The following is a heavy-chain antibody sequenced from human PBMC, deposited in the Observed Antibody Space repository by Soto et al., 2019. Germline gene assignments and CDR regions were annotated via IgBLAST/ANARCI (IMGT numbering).Heavy chain of an antibody. D-gene: IGHD4-17*01. CDR3: ARPRGDYGDYVYYTYMDV. V-gene: IGHV3-66*04. CDR2: TYSGGST. J-gene: IGHJ6*03. Sequence: EVQLVESGGGLVQPGGSLRLSCVASGFTVSSNYMSWVRQAPGKGLEWVSVTYSGGSTYYAESVKGRFTISREHSKNTLYLQKNSLRAQDTAVYYCARPRGDYGDYVYYTYMDVWGQGTPVTVS. CDR1: GFTVSSNY.